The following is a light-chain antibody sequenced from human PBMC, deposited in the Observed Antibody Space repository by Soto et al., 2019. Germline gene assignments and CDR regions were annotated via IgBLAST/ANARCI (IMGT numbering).Light chain of an antibody. CDR2: LGS. CDR3: MQALQTPLFT. J-gene: IGKJ3*01. V-gene: IGKV2-28*01. CDR1: QSLLHSNGYNY. Sequence: DLVMTQSPLSLPVTPGEPASISCRSSQSLLHSNGYNYLDWYLQKPGQSPQLLIYLGSNRASGVPDRFSGSGSGTDLTLKISRVEAEDVGVYYCMQALQTPLFTFGPGTKVDIK.